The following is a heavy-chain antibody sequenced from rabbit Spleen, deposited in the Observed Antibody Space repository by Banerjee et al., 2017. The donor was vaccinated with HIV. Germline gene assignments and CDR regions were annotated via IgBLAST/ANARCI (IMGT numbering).Heavy chain of an antibody. CDR3: ARDTGTSFSTYGMDL. D-gene: IGHD8-1*01. Sequence: EEYGGDLVQPEGSLTLTCKASGLDFSSSYWICWVRQAPGKGLEWIACIDAGSSGFTYHASWAKGRFTISKTSSTTVTLQMTSLTAADTATYFCARDTGTSFSTYGMDLWGPGTLVTVS. V-gene: IGHV1S45*01. CDR1: GLDFSSSYW. CDR2: IDAGSSGFT. J-gene: IGHJ6*01.